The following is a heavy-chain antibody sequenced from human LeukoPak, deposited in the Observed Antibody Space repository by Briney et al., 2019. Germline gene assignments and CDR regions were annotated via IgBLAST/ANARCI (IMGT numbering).Heavy chain of an antibody. D-gene: IGHD2-21*02. J-gene: IGHJ3*02. CDR3: ARAVGVTAIHNAFDI. CDR1: GFTVSSNY. CDR2: IYSGGGT. Sequence: GGSLRLSCAASGFTVSSNYMSWVRQAPGKGLGWVSVIYSGGGTDYADSVKGRFTISRDNSKNTLYLQMNSLRAEDTAVYYCARAVGVTAIHNAFDIWGQGTMVTVSS. V-gene: IGHV3-66*02.